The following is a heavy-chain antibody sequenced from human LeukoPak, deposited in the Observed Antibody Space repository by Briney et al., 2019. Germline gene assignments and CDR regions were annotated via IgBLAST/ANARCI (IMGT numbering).Heavy chain of an antibody. CDR1: GGSISSGTYY. CDR3: ARERGTTVVRWDY. Sequence: PSETLSLTCTVSGGSISSGTYYWSWIRQPAGKGLEWIGRIYSSGTTNYNPSLKSRVPISLDTSKNQFSLRLSSVTAADTAVYYCARERGTTVVRWDYWGQGTQVTVSS. D-gene: IGHD4-23*01. CDR2: IYSSGTT. J-gene: IGHJ4*02. V-gene: IGHV4-61*02.